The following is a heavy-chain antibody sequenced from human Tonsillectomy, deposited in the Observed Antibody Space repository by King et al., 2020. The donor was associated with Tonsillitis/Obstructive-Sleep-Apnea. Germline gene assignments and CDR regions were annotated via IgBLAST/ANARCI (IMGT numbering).Heavy chain of an antibody. CDR3: ARDGHESSSPFSFDY. J-gene: IGHJ4*02. Sequence: VQLQESGPGLVKPSQTLSLTCTVSGGSISSGGYYWSWIRQHPGKGLEWIGYIYNRGSTYYNPSLKSRVTISVDTSKNQFSLKMRYVTAADRAVSYCARDGHESSSPFSFDYWGQGTLVTVSS. CDR1: GGSISSGGYY. CDR2: IYNRGST. V-gene: IGHV4-31*03. D-gene: IGHD6-6*01.